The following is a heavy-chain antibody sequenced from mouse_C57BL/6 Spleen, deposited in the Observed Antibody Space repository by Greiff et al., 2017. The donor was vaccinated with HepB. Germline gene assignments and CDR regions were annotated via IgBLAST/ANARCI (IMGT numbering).Heavy chain of an antibody. Sequence: QVQLQQSGAELVKPGASVKLSCKASGYTFTSYWMHWVKQRPGQGLEWIGMIHPNSGSTNYNEKFKSKATLTVDKSSSTAYMQLSSLTSEDSAVYYCSVVATPYFDYWGQGTTLTVSS. CDR1: GYTFTSYW. CDR2: IHPNSGST. J-gene: IGHJ2*01. CDR3: SVVATPYFDY. V-gene: IGHV1-64*01. D-gene: IGHD1-1*01.